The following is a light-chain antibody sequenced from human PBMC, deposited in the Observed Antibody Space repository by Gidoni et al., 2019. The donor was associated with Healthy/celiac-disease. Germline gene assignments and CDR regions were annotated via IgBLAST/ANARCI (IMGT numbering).Light chain of an antibody. CDR2: DVS. Sequence: GSPGQSITISCTGTSSDVGGYNYVSWYQQHPGKAPKLMIYDVSNRPSGVSNRFSGSKSGNTASLTISGLQAEDEADYYCSSYTSSSTLVFGGGTKLTVL. V-gene: IGLV2-14*04. J-gene: IGLJ2*01. CDR1: SSDVGGYNY. CDR3: SSYTSSSTLV.